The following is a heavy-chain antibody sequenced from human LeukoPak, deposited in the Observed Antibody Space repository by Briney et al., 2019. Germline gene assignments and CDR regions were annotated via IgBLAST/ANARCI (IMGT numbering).Heavy chain of an antibody. J-gene: IGHJ4*02. D-gene: IGHD4-17*01. V-gene: IGHV5-51*01. Sequence: GESLKISCKGSGYSFTSYWIGWVRQMPGKGPEWMGIIYPGDSDTRYSPSFQGQVTISADKSISTAYLQWSSLKASDTAMYYCARPPSYYGDYFDYWGQGTLVTVSS. CDR2: IYPGDSDT. CDR1: GYSFTSYW. CDR3: ARPPSYYGDYFDY.